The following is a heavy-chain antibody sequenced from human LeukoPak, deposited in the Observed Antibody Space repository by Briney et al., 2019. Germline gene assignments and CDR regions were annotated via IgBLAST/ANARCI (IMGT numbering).Heavy chain of an antibody. CDR2: IYTSGST. J-gene: IGHJ6*03. CDR3: ARDQAVVEWIGDYYYYYMDV. Sequence: SETLSLTCTVSGGSISSGSYYRSWIRQPAGKGLEWIGRIYTSGSTNYNPSLKSRVTISLDTSKNQISLKLTSVTAADTAVYYCARDQAVVEWIGDYYYYYMDVWGKGTTVTVSS. CDR1: GGSISSGSYY. D-gene: IGHD3-3*01. V-gene: IGHV4-61*02.